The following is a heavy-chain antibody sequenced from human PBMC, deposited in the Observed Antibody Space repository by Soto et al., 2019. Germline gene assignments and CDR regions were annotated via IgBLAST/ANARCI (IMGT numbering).Heavy chain of an antibody. CDR3: AKARYYYDSSGYYYDVRGLGLEYFQH. J-gene: IGHJ1*01. CDR2: ISGSGGST. CDR1: GFTFSSYA. Sequence: EVQLLESGGGLVQPGGSLRLSCAASGFTFSSYAMSWVRQAPGKGLGWVSAISGSGGSTYYADSVKGRFTISRDNSKNTLYLQMNSLRAEDTAVYYCAKARYYYDSSGYYYDVRGLGLEYFQHWGQGTLVTVSS. V-gene: IGHV3-23*01. D-gene: IGHD3-22*01.